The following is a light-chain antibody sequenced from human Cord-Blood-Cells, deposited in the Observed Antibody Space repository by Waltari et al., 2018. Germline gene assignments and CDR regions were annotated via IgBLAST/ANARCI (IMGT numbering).Light chain of an antibody. CDR3: CSYAGSSTWV. V-gene: IGLV2-23*01. CDR1: SSDVGSYNL. J-gene: IGLJ3*02. CDR2: EAS. Sequence: QSALTQPASVSGSPGQSITISCTGTSSDVGSYNLVSWYQQHPGKAPKLMSYEASKRPSGVPNLFAGSKSGNTASLRISGLQAEDEADYYCCSYAGSSTWVFGGGTKLTVL.